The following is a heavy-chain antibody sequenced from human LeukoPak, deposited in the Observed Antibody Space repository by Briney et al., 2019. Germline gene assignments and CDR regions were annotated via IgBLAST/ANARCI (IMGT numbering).Heavy chain of an antibody. V-gene: IGHV4-34*01. CDR1: GGSFSGYY. CDR2: INHSGST. CDR3: ARLQGTGIAAAGIFDY. D-gene: IGHD6-13*01. J-gene: IGHJ4*02. Sequence: PSETLSLTCAVYGGSFSGYYWSWIRQPPGKGLEWIGEINHSGSTNYNPSLKSRVTISVDTSKNQFSLKLSSVTAADTAVYYCARLQGTGIAAAGIFDYWGQGTLVTVSS.